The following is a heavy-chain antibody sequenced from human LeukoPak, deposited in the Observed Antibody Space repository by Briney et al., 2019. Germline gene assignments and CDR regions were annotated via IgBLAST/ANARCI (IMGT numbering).Heavy chain of an antibody. V-gene: IGHV1-69*04. J-gene: IGHJ6*02. Sequence: SVKVSCKASGYTFTSYGISWVRQAPGQGLEWMGRIIPMLSITNYAQKLQGRVTITADKSTNTAYMELSSLRSEDTAVYYCATYNLDYYDTSDGMDVWGQGTTVTVSS. CDR1: GYTFTSYG. D-gene: IGHD3-22*01. CDR2: IIPMLSIT. CDR3: ATYNLDYYDTSDGMDV.